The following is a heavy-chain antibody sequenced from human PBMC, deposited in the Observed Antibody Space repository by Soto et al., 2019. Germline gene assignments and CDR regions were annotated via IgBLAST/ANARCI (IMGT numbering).Heavy chain of an antibody. V-gene: IGHV3-20*04. CDR3: PRLYSSAWYGPGRY. CDR1: GFTFDDYG. Sequence: EVQLVESGGGVVRPGGSLRLSCAASGFTFDDYGMSWVRQAPGKGLEWVSGINWNGGSTGYADSVKGRFTISRDNAKNSLYLQMNCLRAEDTALYFCPRLYSSAWYGPGRYWGQGNLVTVSS. D-gene: IGHD6-19*01. J-gene: IGHJ4*02. CDR2: INWNGGST.